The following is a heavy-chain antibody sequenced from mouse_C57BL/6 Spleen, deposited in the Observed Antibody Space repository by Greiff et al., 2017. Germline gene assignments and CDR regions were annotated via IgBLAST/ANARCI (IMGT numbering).Heavy chain of an antibody. Sequence: QVHVKQSGAELVRPGASVTLSCKASGYTFTDYEMHWVKQTPVHGLEWIGAIDPETGGTAYNQKFKGKAILTADKSSSTAYMELRSLTSEDSAVYYCTIFNYYGSSYLAYWGQGTLVTVSA. D-gene: IGHD1-1*01. CDR2: IDPETGGT. CDR3: TIFNYYGSSYLAY. CDR1: GYTFTDYE. J-gene: IGHJ3*01. V-gene: IGHV1-15*01.